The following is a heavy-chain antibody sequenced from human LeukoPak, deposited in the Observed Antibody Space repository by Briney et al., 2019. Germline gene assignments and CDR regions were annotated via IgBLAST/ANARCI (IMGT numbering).Heavy chain of an antibody. CDR3: ARDGLYSGFDGYYYYMDV. V-gene: IGHV3-64*01. CDR1: GFTFSSHV. J-gene: IGHJ6*03. CDR2: ISSSGTST. D-gene: IGHD5-12*01. Sequence: GGSLRLSCAASGFTFSSHVMQWVRQAPGKGLEYVSGISSSGTSTFYANSVKDRFTISRDNSKNTLYLQMGSLRAEDMAVYYCARDGLYSGFDGYYYYMDVWGKGTTVTVSS.